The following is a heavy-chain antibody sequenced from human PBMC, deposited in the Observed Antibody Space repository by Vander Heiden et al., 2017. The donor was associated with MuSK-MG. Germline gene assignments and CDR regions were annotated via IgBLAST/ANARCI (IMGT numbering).Heavy chain of an antibody. Sequence: QVQLVESGGGVVQPGRSLRLSCAASGSPFSSDAMHGVRQAPGKGLEWVAVISYDGSNKYYADSVKGRFTISRDNSKNTLYLQMNSLRAEDTAVYYCARDPTYGDYGAEYFQHWGQGTLVTVSS. CDR3: ARDPTYGDYGAEYFQH. D-gene: IGHD4-17*01. CDR1: GSPFSSDA. V-gene: IGHV3-30*04. J-gene: IGHJ1*01. CDR2: ISYDGSNK.